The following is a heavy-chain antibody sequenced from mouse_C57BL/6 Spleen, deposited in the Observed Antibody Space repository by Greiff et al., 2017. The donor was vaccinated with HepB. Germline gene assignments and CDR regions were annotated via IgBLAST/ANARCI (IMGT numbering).Heavy chain of an antibody. CDR3: ARPDYYGYFEV. CDR2: ISSGSSTI. J-gene: IGHJ1*03. D-gene: IGHD2-4*01. CDR1: GFTFSDYG. V-gene: IGHV5-17*01. Sequence: DVKLVESGGGLVKPGGSLKLSCAASGFTFSDYGMHWVRQAPEKGLEWVAYISSGSSTIYYADTVKGRFTISRDNAKNTLFLQMTSLRSEDTAMYYCARPDYYGYFEVWGTGTTVTVSS.